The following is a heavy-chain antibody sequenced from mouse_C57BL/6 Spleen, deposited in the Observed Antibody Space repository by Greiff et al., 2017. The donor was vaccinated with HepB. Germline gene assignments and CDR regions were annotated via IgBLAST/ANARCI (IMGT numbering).Heavy chain of an antibody. D-gene: IGHD1-3*01. CDR3: ARSSGWYFDV. J-gene: IGHJ1*03. Sequence: DVHLVESGGGLVQPGGSLSLSCAASGFTFTDYYMNWVRQPPGKALEWLGFIRNKANGYTTEYSASVKGRFTISRDNSQSILYLQMNALRAEDSATYYCARSSGWYFDVWGTGTTVTVSS. V-gene: IGHV7-3*01. CDR1: GFTFTDYY. CDR2: IRNKANGYTT.